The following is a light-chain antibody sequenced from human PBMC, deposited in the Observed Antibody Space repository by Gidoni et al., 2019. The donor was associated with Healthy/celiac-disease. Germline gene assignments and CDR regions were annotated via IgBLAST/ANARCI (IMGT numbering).Light chain of an antibody. V-gene: IGKV4-1*01. CDR1: QSVLYNSNNKNY. Sequence: DIVLTPSPDSLAVSLVERANITFKSSQSVLYNSNNKNYLAWYQQKPGQPPKLLIYWASTRESGVTDRFSGSGSGTEFTFTISSLQAEDVAVYYCQQYLDTPLTFGGGTKVEIK. J-gene: IGKJ4*01. CDR3: QQYLDTPLT. CDR2: WAS.